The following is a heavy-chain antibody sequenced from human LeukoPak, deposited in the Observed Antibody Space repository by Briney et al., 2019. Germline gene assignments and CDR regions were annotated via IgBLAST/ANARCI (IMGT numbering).Heavy chain of an antibody. J-gene: IGHJ4*02. CDR2: ISGNGGNT. CDR3: AKDYSCSSTSCYAGPFDY. V-gene: IGHV3-64*01. Sequence: GGSLRLSCAASGFTFRTYAMQWVRQAPEKRPEYVSGISGNGGNTYYANSVEGRFTISRDNSKNTLYLQMGSLRAEDTAVYYCAKDYSCSSTSCYAGPFDYWGQGTLVTVSS. D-gene: IGHD2-2*01. CDR1: GFTFRTYA.